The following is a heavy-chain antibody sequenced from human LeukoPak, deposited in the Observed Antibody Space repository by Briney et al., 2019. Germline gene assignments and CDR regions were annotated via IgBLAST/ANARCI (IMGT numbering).Heavy chain of an antibody. CDR1: GDSVSSNNGA. Sequence: PSQTLSLTCAISGDSVSSNNGAWNWIRQSPSRGLEWLGRTYYRSKWYSDYAVSMGGRITINPDTSKNHFSLQLNSATPDDTAVYYCARDLGNSGWYTFDYWGQGTLVTVSS. CDR2: TYYRSKWYS. D-gene: IGHD6-19*01. CDR3: ARDLGNSGWYTFDY. V-gene: IGHV6-1*01. J-gene: IGHJ4*02.